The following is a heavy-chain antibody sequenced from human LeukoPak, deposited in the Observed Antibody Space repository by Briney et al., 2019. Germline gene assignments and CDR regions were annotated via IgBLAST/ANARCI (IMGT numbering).Heavy chain of an antibody. D-gene: IGHD2-2*01. CDR1: GYTFTSYA. V-gene: IGHV7-4-1*02. Sequence: ASVKVSCRASGYTFTSYAMNWVRQAPGQGLEWMGWINTNTGNPTYAQGFTGRFVFSLDTSVSTAYLQISSLKAEDTAVYYCARYCSSTSCFEGGGGDYYYYYGMDVWGQGTTVTVSS. CDR3: ARYCSSTSCFEGGGGDYYYYYGMDV. J-gene: IGHJ6*02. CDR2: INTNTGNP.